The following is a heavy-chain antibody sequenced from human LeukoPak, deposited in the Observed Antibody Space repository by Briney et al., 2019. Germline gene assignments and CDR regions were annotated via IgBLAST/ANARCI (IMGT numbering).Heavy chain of an antibody. D-gene: IGHD6-19*01. CDR1: GGSISSYY. CDR3: ARKPTGWYEGWFDP. J-gene: IGHJ5*02. V-gene: IGHV4-59*08. CDR2: IYYSGT. Sequence: PSETLSLTCTVSGGSISSYYWSWIRQPPGKGLEWIGYIYYSGTNYNPSLKSRVTTSVDTSKNQFSLKLSSVTAADTAVYYCARKPTGWYEGWFDPWGQGTLVTVSS.